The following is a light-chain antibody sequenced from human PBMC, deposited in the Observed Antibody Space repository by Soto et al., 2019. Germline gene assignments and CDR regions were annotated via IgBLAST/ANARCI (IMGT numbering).Light chain of an antibody. Sequence: EILLTQSPATLSLSPGERVSLSCRASQSVSNNLAWYQQKPGQAPRLLIYDASNRATGVPARFSGSGSGTDFTLTISSLEPEDFAVYYCQQRYNWPPITFGQGTRLEIK. J-gene: IGKJ5*01. CDR2: DAS. CDR3: QQRYNWPPIT. V-gene: IGKV3-11*01. CDR1: QSVSNN.